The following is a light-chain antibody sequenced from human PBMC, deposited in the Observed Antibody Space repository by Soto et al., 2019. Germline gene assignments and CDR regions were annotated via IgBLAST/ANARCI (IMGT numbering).Light chain of an antibody. CDR1: SSDVGGYNY. V-gene: IGLV2-14*01. Sequence: QSALTQPASVSGSPGQSITISCNGTSSDVGGYNYVSWYQQHPGKAPKLMIYEVSNRPSGVSNRFSGSKSGNTASLTISGLQAEDEADYYCSSYTSSSTLLFGGGTKLTVL. CDR3: SSYTSSSTLL. J-gene: IGLJ2*01. CDR2: EVS.